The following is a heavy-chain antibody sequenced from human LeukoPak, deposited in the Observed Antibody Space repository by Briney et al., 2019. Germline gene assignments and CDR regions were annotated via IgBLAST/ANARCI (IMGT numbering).Heavy chain of an antibody. CDR2: IYSGGST. V-gene: IGHV3-66*01. Sequence: PGGSLRLSCAASGFTVSSNYMTWVRQAPGKGLEWVSVIYSGGSTYYADSVKGRFTISRDDSKNTLYLQMNSLKTEDTAVYYCTTTYILRDDYWGQGTLVTVSS. CDR1: GFTVSSNY. CDR3: TTTYILRDDY. D-gene: IGHD1-1*01. J-gene: IGHJ4*02.